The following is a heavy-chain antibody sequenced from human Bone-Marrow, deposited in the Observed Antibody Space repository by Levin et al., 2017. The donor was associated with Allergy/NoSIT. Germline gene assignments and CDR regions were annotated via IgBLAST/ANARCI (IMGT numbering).Heavy chain of an antibody. V-gene: IGHV1-18*01. Sequence: ASVKVSCKASGYTFNNFGISWVRQAPGQGLEWMGWIDTYKFKTTYAHKFQGRVTMSTDTSTSTAYMELKSLKSYDTAVYYCARDLYYDESSDYPPELFDYWGQGTLVTVSS. D-gene: IGHD3-22*01. J-gene: IGHJ4*02. CDR3: ARDLYYDESSDYPPELFDY. CDR1: GYTFNNFG. CDR2: IDTYKFKT.